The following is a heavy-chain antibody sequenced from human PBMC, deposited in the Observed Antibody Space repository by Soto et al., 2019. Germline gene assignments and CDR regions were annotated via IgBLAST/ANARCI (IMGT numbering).Heavy chain of an antibody. D-gene: IGHD6-25*01. CDR3: ARPHGGSSGWDNWFDP. V-gene: IGHV4-59*01. Sequence: QVQLQESGPGLVKPSETLSLTCTVSGGSISSYYWSWIRQPPGKGLEWIGYIYYSGSTNYNHSLKSRVTISVDTSKNQFSLKLSSVTAADTAVYYCARPHGGSSGWDNWFDPWGQGTLVTVSS. CDR1: GGSISSYY. J-gene: IGHJ5*02. CDR2: IYYSGST.